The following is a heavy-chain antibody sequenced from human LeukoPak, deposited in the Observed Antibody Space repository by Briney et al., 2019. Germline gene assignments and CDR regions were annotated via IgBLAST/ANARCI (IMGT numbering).Heavy chain of an antibody. J-gene: IGHJ4*02. D-gene: IGHD1-20*01. V-gene: IGHV4-39*01. Sequence: PSETLSLTCTVSGGSISSSSYYWGWIRQPPGKGLEWIGSIYYSGSTYYNPSLKSRVTISVDTSKNQFSLKLSSVTAADTAVYYCARRVTGTDTLDYWGQGTLVTVSS. CDR2: IYYSGST. CDR3: ARRVTGTDTLDY. CDR1: GGSISSSSYY.